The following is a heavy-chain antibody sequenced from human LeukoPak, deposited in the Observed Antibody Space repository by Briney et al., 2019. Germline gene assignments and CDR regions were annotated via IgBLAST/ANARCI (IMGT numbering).Heavy chain of an antibody. D-gene: IGHD3-22*01. V-gene: IGHV4-4*07. J-gene: IGHJ4*02. CDR3: ARASSGSFYYFDY. CDR2: TSNSGST. Sequence: PSETLSLTCTVSGGSISGNYWSWIRQPAGKGLEWIGRTSNSGSTNYNPSLKSRVTMSVDTAKNQFSLKLSSVTAADTAVYYCARASSGSFYYFDYWGQGTLVTVSS. CDR1: GGSISGNY.